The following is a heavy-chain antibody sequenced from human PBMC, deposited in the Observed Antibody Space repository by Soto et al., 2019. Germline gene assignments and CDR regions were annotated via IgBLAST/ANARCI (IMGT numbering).Heavy chain of an antibody. Sequence: QVQLVESGGGVVQPGRSLRLSCAASRFTFSRYGMHWVRQAPGKGLEWVAAISYDGSNKYYIDSVKGRFTITRDNSKSTLYLQMNSLRVEDTAVYYCAKGARGWYAGAFDAFDMWGQGTMITVSS. J-gene: IGHJ3*02. D-gene: IGHD6-19*01. CDR1: RFTFSRYG. V-gene: IGHV3-30*18. CDR2: ISYDGSNK. CDR3: AKGARGWYAGAFDAFDM.